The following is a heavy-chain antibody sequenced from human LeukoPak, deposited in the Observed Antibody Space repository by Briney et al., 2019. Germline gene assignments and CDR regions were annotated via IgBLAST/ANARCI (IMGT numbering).Heavy chain of an antibody. CDR1: GGTFSSYA. CDR3: ARTKVQLETWFDP. CDR2: IIPILGIA. D-gene: IGHD1-1*01. Sequence: EASVKVSCKASGGTFSSYAISWVRQAPGQGLEWMGRIIPILGIANYAQKFQGTVTITADKSTSTAYMELSSLRSEDTAVYYCARTKVQLETWFDPWGQGTLVTVSS. V-gene: IGHV1-69*04. J-gene: IGHJ5*02.